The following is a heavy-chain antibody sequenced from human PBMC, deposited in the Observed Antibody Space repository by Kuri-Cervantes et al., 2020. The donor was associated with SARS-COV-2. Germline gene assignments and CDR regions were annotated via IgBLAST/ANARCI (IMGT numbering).Heavy chain of an antibody. CDR1: VRPINSSSYY. D-gene: IGHD6-6*01. CDR3: ARVGVYSSSSEVEYYYYGMDV. Sequence: SETLSHPCTVSVRPINSSSYYLGWIRQPPGKGLEWIGSIYYSGSTYYNPSLKSRVTISVDTSKNQFSLKLSSVTAADTAVYYCARVGVYSSSSEVEYYYYGMDVWGQGTTVTVSS. J-gene: IGHJ6*02. CDR2: IYYSGST. V-gene: IGHV4-39*07.